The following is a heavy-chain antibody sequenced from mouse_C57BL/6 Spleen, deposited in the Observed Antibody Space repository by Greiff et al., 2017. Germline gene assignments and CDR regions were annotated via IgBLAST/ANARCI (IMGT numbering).Heavy chain of an antibody. D-gene: IGHD1-1*01. CDR1: GYSITSGYY. J-gene: IGHJ4*01. CDR2: ISYDGSN. CDR3: AREGRYGSSDYAMDY. V-gene: IGHV3-6*01. Sequence: ESGPGLVKPSQSLSLTCSVTGYSITSGYYWNWIRQFPGNKLEWMGYISYDGSNNYNPSLKNRISITRDTSKNQFFLKLNSVTTEDTAAYYCAREGRYGSSDYAMDYWGQGTSVTVSS.